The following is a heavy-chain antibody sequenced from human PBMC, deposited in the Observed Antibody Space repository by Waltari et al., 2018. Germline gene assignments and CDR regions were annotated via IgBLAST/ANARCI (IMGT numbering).Heavy chain of an antibody. CDR3: ARDRGRGLYLDS. Sequence: QLQLQESGPGLVNHSGTLSPTCGVPGDSMSRTSCWSWVRQPPGNGLEWMGQVRGDGKTNYNPSFASRLTISLDTYNKHFSLKVTSATAADTAVYYCARDRGRGLYLDSWGPGILVTVSP. CDR1: GDSMSRTSC. CDR2: VRGDGKT. V-gene: IGHV4-4*02. J-gene: IGHJ4*02. D-gene: IGHD2-15*01.